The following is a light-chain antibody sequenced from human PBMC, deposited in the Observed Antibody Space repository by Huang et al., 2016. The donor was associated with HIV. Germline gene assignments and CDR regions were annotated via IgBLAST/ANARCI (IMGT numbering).Light chain of an antibody. V-gene: IGKV3-20*01. J-gene: IGKJ2*03. CDR3: QQCGSSPPYS. CDR2: RAS. Sequence: EILLTQSPDTLSLSPGERATLSCRASQSVNIHYLAWYQQKPGQAPRLLIYRASTRATGIPDRFSGSGSATDFTLTLSRLEPVDFAVYYCQQCGSSPPYSFGQLTKLEIK. CDR1: QSVNIHY.